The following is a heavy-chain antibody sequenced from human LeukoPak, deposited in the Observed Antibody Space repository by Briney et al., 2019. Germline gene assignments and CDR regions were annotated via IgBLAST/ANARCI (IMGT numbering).Heavy chain of an antibody. Sequence: GASVKVSCKASGGTFSSYAISWVRQAPGQGLEWMGRIIPILGIANYAQKFQGRVTMTRDTSTNTAYMELSSLTSEDTAVYYCARAFHDYADPGVYWGQGTLVTVSS. CDR2: IIPILGIA. CDR3: ARAFHDYADPGVY. CDR1: GGTFSSYA. J-gene: IGHJ4*02. D-gene: IGHD4-17*01. V-gene: IGHV1-69*04.